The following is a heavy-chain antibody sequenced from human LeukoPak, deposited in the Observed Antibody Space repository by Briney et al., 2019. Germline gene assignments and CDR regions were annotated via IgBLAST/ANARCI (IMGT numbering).Heavy chain of an antibody. V-gene: IGHV3-7*01. CDR1: GFTFSNYW. D-gene: IGHD2-2*01. J-gene: IGHJ5*02. CDR3: ANTLYCSSTSCYPGDWFDP. Sequence: GGSLRLSCAASGFTFSNYWMSWVRQAPGKGLEWVANIKQDGSEKYYVDSVKGRFTISRDNAKNSLYLQMNSLRAEDTAVYYCANTLYCSSTSCYPGDWFDPWGQGTLVTVSS. CDR2: IKQDGSEK.